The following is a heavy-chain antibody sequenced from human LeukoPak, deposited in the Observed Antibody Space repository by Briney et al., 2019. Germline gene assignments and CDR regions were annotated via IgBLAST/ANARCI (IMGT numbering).Heavy chain of an antibody. CDR3: ARGKRAADDAFDI. CDR2: IKQDGSEK. CDR1: GFTFSSYW. Sequence: GGSLRPSCAASGFTFSSYWMSWVRQAPGKGLEWVANIKQDGSEKYYVDSVKGRFTISRDNAKNSLYLRMNSLRAEDTAVYYCARGKRAADDAFDIWGQGTMVTVSS. D-gene: IGHD6-13*01. J-gene: IGHJ3*02. V-gene: IGHV3-7*01.